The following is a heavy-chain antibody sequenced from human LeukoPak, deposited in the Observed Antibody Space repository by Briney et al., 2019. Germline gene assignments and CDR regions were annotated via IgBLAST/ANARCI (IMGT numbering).Heavy chain of an antibody. J-gene: IGHJ5*02. D-gene: IGHD6-13*01. Sequence: GESLKISCQGFGYSFISYWIGWVRQMPGKGMEWMGVIYPGDSRIRYNPSFQDQVTISVDKSISTAYLQWVSLKASDTAMYYCACRDLTSTWSFPWGQGTLVTVSS. V-gene: IGHV5-51*01. CDR1: GYSFISYW. CDR2: IYPGDSRI. CDR3: ACRDLTSTWSFP.